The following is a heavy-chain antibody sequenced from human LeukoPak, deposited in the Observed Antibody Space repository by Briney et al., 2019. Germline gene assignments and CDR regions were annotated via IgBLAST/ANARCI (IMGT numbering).Heavy chain of an antibody. CDR3: AKVGTGNQYGSGDFDL. CDR1: GFSFSSNS. Sequence: KPGGPLRLSCAASGFSFSSNSMNWVRQAPGKGLEWVSAISSSSTSIKYADSVKGRFAISRDNARSSVYLEMNSLRVEDTAVYYCAKVGTGNQYGSGDFDLWGQGSLVTVSS. D-gene: IGHD3-10*01. V-gene: IGHV3-21*01. J-gene: IGHJ4*02. CDR2: ISSSSTSI.